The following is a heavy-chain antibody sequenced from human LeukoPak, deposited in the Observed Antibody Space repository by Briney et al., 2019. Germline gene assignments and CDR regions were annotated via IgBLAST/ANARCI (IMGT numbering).Heavy chain of an antibody. D-gene: IGHD3-10*01. CDR3: ARAGSYGSGSYIDY. V-gene: IGHV3-74*01. Sequence: GGSLRLPCAASGFTFSSYWMHWVRQAPGKGLVWVSRINSDGSSTSYADSVKGRFTISRDNAKNTLYLQMNSLRAEDTAVYYCARAGSYGSGSYIDYWGQGTLVTVSS. J-gene: IGHJ4*02. CDR1: GFTFSSYW. CDR2: INSDGSST.